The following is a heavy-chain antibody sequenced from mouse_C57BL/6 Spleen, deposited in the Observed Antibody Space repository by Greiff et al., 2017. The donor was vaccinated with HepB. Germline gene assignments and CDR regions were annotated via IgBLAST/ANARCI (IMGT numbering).Heavy chain of an antibody. CDR3: ARSYYGTLDY. V-gene: IGHV1-63*01. J-gene: IGHJ2*01. D-gene: IGHD1-1*01. CDR2: IYPGGGYT. CDR1: GYTFTNYW. Sequence: QVQLKQSGAELVRPGTSVKMSCKASGYTFTNYWIGWAKQRPGHGLEWIGDIYPGGGYTNYNEKFKGKATLTADKSSSTAYMQFSSLTSEDSAIYYCARSYYGTLDYWGQGTTLTVSS.